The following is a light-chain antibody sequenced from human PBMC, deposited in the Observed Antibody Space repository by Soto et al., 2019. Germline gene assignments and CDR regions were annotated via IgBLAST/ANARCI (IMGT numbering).Light chain of an antibody. V-gene: IGLV2-23*01. CDR3: QSYDSTLSARYV. J-gene: IGLJ1*01. CDR2: EGS. Sequence: QSALTQPASVSGSPRQSITISCTGTSSDVGSYTLVSWYQQHPGKAPKLMIYEGSKRPSGVSNRFSGSKSGNTASLTISGLQAEDEADYYCQSYDSTLSARYVFGTGTKVTVL. CDR1: SSDVGSYTL.